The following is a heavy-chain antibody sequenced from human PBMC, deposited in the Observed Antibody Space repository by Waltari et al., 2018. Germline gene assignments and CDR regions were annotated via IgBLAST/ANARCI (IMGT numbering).Heavy chain of an antibody. J-gene: IGHJ4*02. CDR3: ARAGLTFYNDGGSSIDY. CDR2: INHSGST. Sequence: QVQLQQWGAGLLKPSETLSLTCAVYGGSFRDYYWSWIRQPPGKGLEWIGEINHSGSTNYNPSLKSRVTISADTSKNQFSLKLSSVTAADTAVYYCARAGLTFYNDGGSSIDYWGQGTLVTVSS. CDR1: GGSFRDYY. V-gene: IGHV4-34*01. D-gene: IGHD2-15*01.